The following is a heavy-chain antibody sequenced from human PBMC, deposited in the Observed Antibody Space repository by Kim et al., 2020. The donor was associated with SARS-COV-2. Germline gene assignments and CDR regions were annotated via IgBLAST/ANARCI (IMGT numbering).Heavy chain of an antibody. CDR1: GGSVSSGSYY. Sequence: SETLSLTCTVSGGSVSSGSYYWSWIRQPPGKGLEWIGYIYYSGSTNYNPSLKSRVTISVDTSKNQFSLKLSSVTAADTAVYYCARDHIESNYFDYWGQGTLVTVSS. J-gene: IGHJ4*02. V-gene: IGHV4-61*01. CDR2: IYYSGST. CDR3: ARDHIESNYFDY.